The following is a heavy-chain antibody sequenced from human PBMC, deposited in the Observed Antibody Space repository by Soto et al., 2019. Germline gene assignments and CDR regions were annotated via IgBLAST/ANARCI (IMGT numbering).Heavy chain of an antibody. Sequence: PSETLSLTCTVSGGSVSSGSYYWSWIRQPPGKGLEWIGYIYYSGSTNYNPSLKSRVTISVDTSKNQFSLKLSSVTAADTAVYYCARGGGLGDIVVVPQLGPAFDYWGQGTLVTVSS. CDR1: GGSVSSGSYY. J-gene: IGHJ4*02. CDR2: IYYSGST. CDR3: ARGGGLGDIVVVPQLGPAFDY. V-gene: IGHV4-61*01. D-gene: IGHD2-2*01.